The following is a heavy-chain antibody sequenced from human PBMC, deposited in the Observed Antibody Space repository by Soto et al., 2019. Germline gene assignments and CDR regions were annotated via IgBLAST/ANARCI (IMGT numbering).Heavy chain of an antibody. Sequence: PSETLSLTCTVSGDSMSKYYWSWIRQPAGKGLEWIGRIYTSGSTNYNPSLKSRVNMSIGTSNNHFSLNLKSVTAADAAVYYCARTVGAAYYFDFWGQGALVTVSS. CDR3: ARTVGAAYYFDF. CDR2: IYTSGST. CDR1: GDSMSKYY. V-gene: IGHV4-4*07. J-gene: IGHJ4*02. D-gene: IGHD1-26*01.